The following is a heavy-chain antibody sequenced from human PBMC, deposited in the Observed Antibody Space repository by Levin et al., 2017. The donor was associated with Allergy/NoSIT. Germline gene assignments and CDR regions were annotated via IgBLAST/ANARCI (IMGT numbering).Heavy chain of an antibody. CDR3: ARHYGGNSFRFRAFDL. V-gene: IGHV5-10-1*01. Sequence: GESLKISCKGSGYSFTNYWITWVRQVPGKGLEWIGRIDPSDSYTDYSPSFQGHVTISGDKSISTAYLQWTSLKASDAAIYYCARHYGGNSFRFRAFDLWGQGTMVTVPS. J-gene: IGHJ3*01. D-gene: IGHD4-23*01. CDR1: GYSFTNYW. CDR2: IDPSDSYT.